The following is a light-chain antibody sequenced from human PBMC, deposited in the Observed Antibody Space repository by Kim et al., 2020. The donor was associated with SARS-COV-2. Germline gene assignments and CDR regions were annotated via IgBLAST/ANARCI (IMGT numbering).Light chain of an antibody. CDR1: QGISSY. CDR2: AAS. CDR3: QQVNSYPFT. V-gene: IGKV1-9*01. J-gene: IGKJ3*01. Sequence: DIQLTQSPSFLSASVGDRVTITCRASQGISSYLAWYQQKPGKAPNLLIHAASTLQSGVPSRFSGSGSGTEFTLTISSLQPEDFVTYYCQQVNSYPFTFGPGTKVDIK.